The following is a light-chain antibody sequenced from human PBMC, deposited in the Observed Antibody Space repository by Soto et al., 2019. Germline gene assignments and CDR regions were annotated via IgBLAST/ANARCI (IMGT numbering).Light chain of an antibody. Sequence: IPMSQSPSTLAGSVGDRVAVTCRASQTISSLLAWYQQKPGKAPKLLIYAASTLQSGVPSRFSGSESGTEFTLTISSLQPEDFATYYCLQDYNYPRTFGQGTKVDI. CDR1: QTISSL. CDR3: LQDYNYPRT. V-gene: IGKV1-6*01. J-gene: IGKJ1*01. CDR2: AAS.